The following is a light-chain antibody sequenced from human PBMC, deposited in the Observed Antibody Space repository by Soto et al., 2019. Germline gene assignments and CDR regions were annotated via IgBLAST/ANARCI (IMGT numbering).Light chain of an antibody. CDR2: DVR. V-gene: IGLV2-14*03. CDR3: SSYTSSSTYV. Sequence: QSALTQPASVSGSPGQSITFSCTGTSSDVGYYNYVSWYQQHPGKAPKPMIYDVRNRPSGVSNRFSGSKSGNTASLTISGLQAEDEADYYCSSYTSSSTYVFGTGTKATVL. J-gene: IGLJ1*01. CDR1: SSDVGYYNY.